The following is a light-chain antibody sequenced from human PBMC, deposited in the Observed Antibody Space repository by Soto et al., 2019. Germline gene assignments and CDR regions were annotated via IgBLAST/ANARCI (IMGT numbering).Light chain of an antibody. CDR1: QSVSSN. CDR2: GAS. J-gene: IGKJ4*01. V-gene: IGKV3-20*01. Sequence: EIVLTQSPATLSLSPGEGGTLSCRASQSVSSNLAWYQQKPGQAPRLLIYGASTRASGIPDRFSGGGSGTDFTLTISRLEPEDFAVYYCHQYGSSPLTFGGGTKVDIK. CDR3: HQYGSSPLT.